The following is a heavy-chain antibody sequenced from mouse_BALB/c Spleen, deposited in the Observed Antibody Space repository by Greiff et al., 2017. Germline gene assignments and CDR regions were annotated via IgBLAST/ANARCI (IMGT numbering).Heavy chain of an antibody. CDR1: GYTFTSYW. CDR2: IYPSDSYT. V-gene: IGHV1-69*02. CDR3: TREGYDSY. J-gene: IGHJ3*01. D-gene: IGHD2-2*01. Sequence: QVQLQQPGAELVRPGASVKLSCKASGYTFTSYWINWVKQRPGQGLEWIGNIYPSDSYTNYNQKFKDKATLTVDKSSSTAYMQLSSPTSEDSAVYYCTREGYDSYWGQGTLVTVSA.